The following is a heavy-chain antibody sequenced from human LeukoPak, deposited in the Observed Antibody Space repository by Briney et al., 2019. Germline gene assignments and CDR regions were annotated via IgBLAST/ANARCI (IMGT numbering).Heavy chain of an antibody. D-gene: IGHD4-17*01. CDR2: ISDRGST. CDR3: ARESATVTTRMFDY. V-gene: IGHV4-31*03. CDR1: GGSISSGVYY. J-gene: IGHJ4*02. Sequence: SETLSLTCTVSGGSISSGVYYWSWIRQHPGKGLEWVGYISDRGSTYYNPSLKSRVTVSVDTSKSQFSLKVSSVTAADTAVYYCARESATVTTRMFDYWGQGTLVTVSS.